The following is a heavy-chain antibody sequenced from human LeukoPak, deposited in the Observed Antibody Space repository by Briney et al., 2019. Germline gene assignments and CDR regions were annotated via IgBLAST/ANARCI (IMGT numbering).Heavy chain of an antibody. CDR2: ISWNSGNI. V-gene: IGHV3-9*01. Sequence: GGSLRLSCAASGFTFDDNAMHWDGHAPGKGLVGVIGISWNSGNIGYADSVKARFTISRHNAKHSLYLQMNSLRAEDTALYYCAKGMFFDPCNAFDIWGQGTMVTVSS. CDR3: AKGMFFDPCNAFDI. D-gene: IGHD3/OR15-3a*01. J-gene: IGHJ3*02. CDR1: GFTFDDNA.